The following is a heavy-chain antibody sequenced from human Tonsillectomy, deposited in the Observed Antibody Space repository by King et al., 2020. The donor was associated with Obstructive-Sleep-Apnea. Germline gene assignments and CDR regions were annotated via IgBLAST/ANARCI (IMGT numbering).Heavy chain of an antibody. Sequence: VQLVESGGGLVQPGGSLRLSCAASGFTFSSYWMHWVRQAPGKGLVWVSRINSDGSSTSYADSVKGRFTISRDNAKNTPYLQMNSLRAEDTAVYYCARGRRGSNWFDPWGQGTLVTVSS. J-gene: IGHJ5*02. CDR2: INSDGSST. CDR1: GFTFSSYW. CDR3: ARGRRGSNWFDP. V-gene: IGHV3-74*01.